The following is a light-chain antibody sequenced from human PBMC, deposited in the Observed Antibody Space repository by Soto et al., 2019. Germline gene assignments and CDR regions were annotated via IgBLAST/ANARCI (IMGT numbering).Light chain of an antibody. CDR1: QGISSF. V-gene: IGKV1-9*01. J-gene: IGKJ3*01. CDR2: GAS. Sequence: IQLTQSPSSLSASVGDRVTITCRASQGISSFLAWYQQKPGRAPKLLIYGASTLQGGVPSRFSGSGSGTDFTLTISSLQPEDFATYYCQQLNSFPIAFGPGTKVEIQ. CDR3: QQLNSFPIA.